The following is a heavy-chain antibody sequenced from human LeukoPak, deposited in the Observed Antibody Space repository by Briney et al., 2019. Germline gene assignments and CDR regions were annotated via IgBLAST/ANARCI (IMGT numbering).Heavy chain of an antibody. CDR3: AKDREVGYYYGSGSYGDLDY. J-gene: IGHJ4*02. V-gene: IGHV3-74*01. D-gene: IGHD3-10*01. CDR1: GFTFSSYW. CDR2: INSDGSST. Sequence: GGSLRLSCAASGFTFSSYWMHWVRQAPGKGLVWVSRINSDGSSTSYADSVKGRFTISRDNSKNTLYLQMNSLRAEDTAVYYCAKDREVGYYYGSGSYGDLDYWGQGTLVTVSS.